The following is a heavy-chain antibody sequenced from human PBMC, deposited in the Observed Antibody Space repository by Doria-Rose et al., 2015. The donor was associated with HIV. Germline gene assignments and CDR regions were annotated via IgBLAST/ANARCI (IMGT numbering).Heavy chain of an antibody. CDR2: IFSDDER. D-gene: IGHD6-13*01. CDR1: GVSLSSPGMD. V-gene: IGHV2-26*01. CDR3: ARIKSSRWYHKYYFDF. Sequence: QESGPVLVKPTETLTLTCTVFGVSLSSPGMDVSWIRQPPGKALEWLANIFSDDERSYKTSLKSRLTISRGTSKSQVVLTMTDMDPVDTATYYCARIKSSRWYHKYYFDFWGQGTLVIVSA. J-gene: IGHJ4*02.